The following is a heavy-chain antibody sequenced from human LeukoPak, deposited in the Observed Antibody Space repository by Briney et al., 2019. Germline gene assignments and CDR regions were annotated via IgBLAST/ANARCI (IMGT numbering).Heavy chain of an antibody. V-gene: IGHV3-7*01. J-gene: IGHJ4*02. CDR1: RFTFSSHW. CDR2: IKEDGSET. CDR3: ARPLFGAISPGY. Sequence: GGSLRLSCAASRFTFSSHWMTWVRHAPGRGLERVANIKEDGSETFYRDSVRSGFTTSRDNAETSLNLQMKNLRPENTAMYYCARPLFGAISPGYWGQGTLVSVSS. D-gene: IGHD3-10*01.